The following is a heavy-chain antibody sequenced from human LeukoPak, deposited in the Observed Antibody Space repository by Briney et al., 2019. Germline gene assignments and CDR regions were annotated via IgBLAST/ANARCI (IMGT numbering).Heavy chain of an antibody. CDR3: ARDLPDMVMTGYRYYYYYGMDV. CDR2: INPSGGST. J-gene: IGHJ6*04. D-gene: IGHD3-9*01. Sequence: ASVKVSCKASGYTFTSYYMHWVRQAPGQGLEWMGIINPSGGSTSYAQKFQGRVTMTRDTSTSTVYMELSSLRSEDTAVYYCARDLPDMVMTGYRYYYYYGMDVWGKGPTVTVSS. CDR1: GYTFTSYY. V-gene: IGHV1-46*01.